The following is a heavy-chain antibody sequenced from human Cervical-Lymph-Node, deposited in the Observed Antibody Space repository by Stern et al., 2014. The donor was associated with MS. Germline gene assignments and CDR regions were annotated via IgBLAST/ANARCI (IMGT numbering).Heavy chain of an antibody. J-gene: IGHJ6*02. Sequence: QLVDSGGGLVQPGRSLRLSCAGSRFNFDDYAMHWVRQAPGRGLEWGSSISWNSGSMEYADSVKGRFTISRDNAKNSLYLQMDSLRVEDTAIYYCAKDISSGRWEAQYYYGMDVWGQGTTVTVSS. V-gene: IGHV3-9*01. CDR1: RFNFDDYA. CDR3: AKDISSGRWEAQYYYGMDV. D-gene: IGHD6-19*01. CDR2: ISWNSGSM.